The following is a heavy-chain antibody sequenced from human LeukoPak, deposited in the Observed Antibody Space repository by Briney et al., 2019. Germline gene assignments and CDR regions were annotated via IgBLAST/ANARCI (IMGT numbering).Heavy chain of an antibody. Sequence: GGSLRLSCTASGFTFSDFAMMWLRQSPGKGPEWVAVIRGGGGGAFADSVRGRFTISRDNSKNTLFLQMNSLRAEDTAVYYCARDPNGDYVGAFDMWGPGTTVTVSS. CDR1: GFTFSDFA. J-gene: IGHJ3*02. V-gene: IGHV3-23*01. D-gene: IGHD4-17*01. CDR3: ARDPNGDYVGAFDM. CDR2: IRGGGGGA.